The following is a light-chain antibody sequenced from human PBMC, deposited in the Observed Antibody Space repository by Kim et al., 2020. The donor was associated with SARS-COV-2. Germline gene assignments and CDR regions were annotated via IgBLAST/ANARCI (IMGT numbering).Light chain of an antibody. CDR1: SLRSYY. CDR3: NSRDSRGNRPDWV. Sequence: SSELTQDPAVSVALGQTVRITCQGDSLRSYYATWYQQKPGQAPILVMYGENNLPSGIPDRFSGSRSGNTASLTITGAQAEDEADYYCNSRDSRGNRPDWVFGGGTKLTVL. J-gene: IGLJ3*02. CDR2: GEN. V-gene: IGLV3-19*01.